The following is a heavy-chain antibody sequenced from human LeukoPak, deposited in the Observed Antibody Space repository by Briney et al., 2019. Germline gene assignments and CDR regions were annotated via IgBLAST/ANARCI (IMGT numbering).Heavy chain of an antibody. D-gene: IGHD3-10*01. CDR3: ARLVGGGSGTI. Sequence: GGSLRLSCAASGLTFDDYGMSCVRQAPGKGLEWVSGINWNGGSTGYADSVKGRFTISRDNAKNSLYLQMNSLRAEDTALYYCARLVGGGSGTIGGQGTLVTVSS. V-gene: IGHV3-20*04. CDR1: GLTFDDYG. CDR2: INWNGGST. J-gene: IGHJ4*02.